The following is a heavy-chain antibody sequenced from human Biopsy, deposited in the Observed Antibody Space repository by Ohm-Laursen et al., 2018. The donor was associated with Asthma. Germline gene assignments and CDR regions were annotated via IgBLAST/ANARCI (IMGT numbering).Heavy chain of an antibody. CDR1: GFAVSRDY. CDR2: ITGSGGFT. D-gene: IGHD6-19*01. J-gene: IGHJ4*02. Sequence: SLRLSCAASGFAVSRDYMFWVRQAPGKGLEWVSSITGSGGFTYYADSVKGRFTISRDKSENTLYLQMNSLRAEDTAVYYCAKDQGEWVAVSGTYYLDYWGQGALVTVSS. V-gene: IGHV3-23*01. CDR3: AKDQGEWVAVSGTYYLDY.